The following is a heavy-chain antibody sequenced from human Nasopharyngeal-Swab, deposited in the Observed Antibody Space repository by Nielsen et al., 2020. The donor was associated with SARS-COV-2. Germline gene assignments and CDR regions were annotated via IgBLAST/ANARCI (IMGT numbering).Heavy chain of an antibody. Sequence: PGKALEWLALIYWGDDKRYSPSLKSRLTITKDTSKNQVVLTMTNMDPVDTATYYCAHSPSSSTVTTTWFDPWGQGTLVTVSS. D-gene: IGHD4-17*01. CDR3: AHSPSSSTVTTTWFDP. J-gene: IGHJ5*02. V-gene: IGHV2-5*02. CDR2: IYWGDDK.